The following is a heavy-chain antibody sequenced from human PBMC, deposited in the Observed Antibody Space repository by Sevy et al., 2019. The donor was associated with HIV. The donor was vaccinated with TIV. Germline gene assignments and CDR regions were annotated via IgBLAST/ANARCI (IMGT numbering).Heavy chain of an antibody. D-gene: IGHD2-21*02. J-gene: IGHJ4*02. V-gene: IGHV1-18*01. Sequence: ASVKVSCKASGYTFTSYGISWVRQAPGQGLEWMGWISAYNGNTNYAQKLQGRVTMTTDTSTSTAYMELRSLRSDDTAVYYCARDSPKTSGDCFNDYWGQGTLVTVSS. CDR1: GYTFTSYG. CDR3: ARDSPKTSGDCFNDY. CDR2: ISAYNGNT.